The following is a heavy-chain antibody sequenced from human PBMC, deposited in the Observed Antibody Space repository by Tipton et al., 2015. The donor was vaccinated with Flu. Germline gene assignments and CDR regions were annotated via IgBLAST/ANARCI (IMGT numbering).Heavy chain of an antibody. D-gene: IGHD3-3*01. Sequence: TLSLTCAVSGYSISSGYYWGWIRQPPGKGLEWIGSIYHSGSTYYNPSLKSRVTISVGTSKNQFSLKLSSVTAADTAVYYCAREFVSDFWSGYSDYWGQGTLVTVSS. CDR1: GYSISSGYY. CDR3: AREFVSDFWSGYSDY. J-gene: IGHJ4*02. V-gene: IGHV4-38-2*02. CDR2: IYHSGST.